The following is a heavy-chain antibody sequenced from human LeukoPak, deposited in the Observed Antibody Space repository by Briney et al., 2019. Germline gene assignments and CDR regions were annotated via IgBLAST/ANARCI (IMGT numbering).Heavy chain of an antibody. CDR1: GGSFSGYY. CDR2: INHSGST. V-gene: IGHV4-34*01. CDR3: ARSCSSTSCLYYGMDV. Sequence: PSETLSLTCAVYGGSFSGYYWSWIRQPPGKGLEWIGEINHSGSTNYNPSLKSRVTISVDTSKNQFSLKLSSVTAADTAVYYCARSCSSTSCLYYGMDVWGQGTTVTVSS. J-gene: IGHJ6*02. D-gene: IGHD2-2*01.